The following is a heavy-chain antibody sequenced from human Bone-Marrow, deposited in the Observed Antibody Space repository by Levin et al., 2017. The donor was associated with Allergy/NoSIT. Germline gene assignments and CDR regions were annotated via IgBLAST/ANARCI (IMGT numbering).Heavy chain of an antibody. CDR1: GFTFSSYG. CDR3: AKDAEPHYDEEGALDY. CDR2: ISYDGSNK. V-gene: IGHV3-30*18. Sequence: GESLKISCAASGFTFSSYGMHWVRQAPGKGLEWVAVISYDGSNKYYADSVKGRFTISRDNSKNTLYLQMNSLRAEDTAVYYCAKDAEPHYDEEGALDYWGQGTLVTVSS. J-gene: IGHJ4*02. D-gene: IGHD4-17*01.